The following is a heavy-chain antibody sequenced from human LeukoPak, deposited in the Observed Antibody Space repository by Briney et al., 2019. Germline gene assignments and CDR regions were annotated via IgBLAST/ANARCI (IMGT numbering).Heavy chain of an antibody. D-gene: IGHD3-3*01. CDR2: IYHSGST. V-gene: IGHV4-38-2*01. CDR1: GYSISSGYY. J-gene: IGHJ4*02. CDR3: ARSSHYDFWSATFDY. Sequence: SETLSLTCAVSGYSISSGYYWGWIRQPPGKGLEWIGSIYHSGSTYYNPSLRCRVTISVDTSKNQFSLKLSSVTAADTAVYYCARSSHYDFWSATFDYWGQGTLVTVSS.